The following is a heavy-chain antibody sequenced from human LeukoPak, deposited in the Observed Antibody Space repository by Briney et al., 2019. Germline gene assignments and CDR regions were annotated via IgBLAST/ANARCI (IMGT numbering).Heavy chain of an antibody. CDR1: GRSISSYY. V-gene: IGHV4-59*01. CDR3: ARDHVYYYGSGSSRDAFDI. D-gene: IGHD3-10*01. CDR2: IYYSGST. J-gene: IGHJ3*02. Sequence: SETLSLTCTVSGRSISSYYWSWIRQPPGKGLEWIGYIYYSGSTNYNPPLKSRVTISVDTSKNQFSLKLSSVTAADTAMYYCARDHVYYYGSGSSRDAFDIWGQGTMVTVSS.